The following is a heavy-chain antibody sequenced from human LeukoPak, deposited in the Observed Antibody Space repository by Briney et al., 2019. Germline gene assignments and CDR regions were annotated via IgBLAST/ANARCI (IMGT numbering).Heavy chain of an antibody. V-gene: IGHV3-48*03. CDR1: VFTLSSSE. CDR2: ISDSDKTR. Sequence: GGSLTLSCAASVFTLSSSEMNCVRQAPGKALECFSYISDSDKTRYNADSVKGRFTISRENAKDKLYLQMHSLRADDTAVYYCAGHHQAYSRTYWGQGTLVTVSS. CDR3: AGHHQAYSRTY. J-gene: IGHJ4*02. D-gene: IGHD1-26*01.